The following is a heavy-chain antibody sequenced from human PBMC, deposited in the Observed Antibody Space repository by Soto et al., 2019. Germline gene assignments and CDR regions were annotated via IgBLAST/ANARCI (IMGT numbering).Heavy chain of an antibody. CDR2: IIPMYETT. CDR3: ARSFYTGSGGPFDY. Sequence: QVQLVQSGAEVKRPGSSVRVSCKASGGDFNSYSLNWVRQAPGQGREWIGGIIPMYETTEYSQRFQGTVTITAAKYTSTAYMEWNSPRFADAAVYYCARSFYTGSGGPFDYWGQGTLVTVSS. D-gene: IGHD1-26*01. J-gene: IGHJ4*02. V-gene: IGHV1-69*06. CDR1: GGDFNSYS.